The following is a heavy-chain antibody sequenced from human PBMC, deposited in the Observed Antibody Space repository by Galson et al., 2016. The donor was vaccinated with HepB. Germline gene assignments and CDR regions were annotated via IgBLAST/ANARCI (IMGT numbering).Heavy chain of an antibody. CDR3: ARLTLEAGARYFYY. V-gene: IGHV5-51*01. D-gene: IGHD3-10*01. J-gene: IGHJ4*02. Sequence: QSGAEVKKPAESLKIFCKGSGYNFNNDWIGWVRQMSGKGLELMGIIYPGDSDTRYSPSFQGQVTISADKSISTAFLQWSSLKASDTAIYYCARLTLEAGARYFYYWGQGTLVTVSS. CDR2: IYPGDSDT. CDR1: GYNFNNDW.